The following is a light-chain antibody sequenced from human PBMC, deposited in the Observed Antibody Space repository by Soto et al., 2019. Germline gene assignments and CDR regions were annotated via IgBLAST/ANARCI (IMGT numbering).Light chain of an antibody. J-gene: IGKJ5*01. CDR1: QSILYSSNKKEK. CDR2: WAS. CDR3: KHYYSIPIT. V-gene: IGKV4-1*01. Sequence: DIVMTQSPDSLAVSLGERATINCKSSQSILYSSNKKEKLAWYQQKPGQPPNLLIYWASTRASGVPDRFSGSGSGKYFTPPISRPQPEDVGVYSCKHYYSIPITFAQGTRLEI.